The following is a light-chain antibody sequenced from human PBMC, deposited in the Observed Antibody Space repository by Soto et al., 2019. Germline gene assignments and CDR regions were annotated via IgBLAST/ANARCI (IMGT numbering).Light chain of an antibody. CDR1: QNVYNN. J-gene: IGKJ4*01. Sequence: EIVMTQSPATLSVSPGEGATLSCKASQNVYNNLAWYQQRPGQPPRLLIYHASTKATGISARFSGSGYGTEFTLTISRLQSEDFAVYFCQQCRNWPLTFGGGTKVEIK. V-gene: IGKV3-15*01. CDR2: HAS. CDR3: QQCRNWPLT.